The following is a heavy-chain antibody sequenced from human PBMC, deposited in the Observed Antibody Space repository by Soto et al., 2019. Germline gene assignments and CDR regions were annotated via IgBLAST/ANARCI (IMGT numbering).Heavy chain of an antibody. CDR2: ISAYNGNT. Sequence: KGLEWMGWISAYNGNTNYAQKLQGRVTMTTDTSTSTAYMELRSLRSDDTAVYYCARGVFYDIVAGYISDYYYGLDFWGQGTTVTGSS. J-gene: IGHJ6*01. V-gene: IGHV1-18*01. CDR3: ARGVFYDIVAGYISDYYYGLDF. D-gene: IGHD3-9*01.